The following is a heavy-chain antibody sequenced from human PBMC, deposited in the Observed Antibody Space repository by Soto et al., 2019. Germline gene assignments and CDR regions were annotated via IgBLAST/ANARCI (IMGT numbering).Heavy chain of an antibody. D-gene: IGHD2-21*02. CDR2: IYYSGSI. CDR3: ARGFPCGGDCYSPYYYYYGMDV. Sequence: SETLSLTCTVSVGSITSGDYYWTWIRQPPGKGLEWIGYIYYSGSIFYNPSLKGRVTLLVDMSKNQFSLRLTSVTAADTAVYYCARGFPCGGDCYSPYYYYYGMDVWGQGTTVTASS. CDR1: VGSITSGDYY. J-gene: IGHJ6*02. V-gene: IGHV4-30-4*01.